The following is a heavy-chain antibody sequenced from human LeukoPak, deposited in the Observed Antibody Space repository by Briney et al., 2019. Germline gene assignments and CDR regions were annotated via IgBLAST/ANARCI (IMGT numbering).Heavy chain of an antibody. D-gene: IGHD2-2*01. Sequence: SETLSLTCAVYGDTFSGFYWSWIRQPPGKGLEWIGEINHSGSTNYNPSLKSRVTISADTSKNQFSLRLSSVTAADTAVYYCARGPLGYCSSSSCHGPDYWGQGTLVTVSS. CDR3: ARGPLGYCSSSSCHGPDY. CDR2: INHSGST. V-gene: IGHV4-34*01. CDR1: GDTFSGFY. J-gene: IGHJ4*02.